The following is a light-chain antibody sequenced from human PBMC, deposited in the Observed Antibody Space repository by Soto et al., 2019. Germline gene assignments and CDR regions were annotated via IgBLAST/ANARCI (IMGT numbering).Light chain of an antibody. J-gene: IGKJ1*01. CDR2: KAS. CDR3: QQYNSYWT. V-gene: IGKV1-5*03. CDR1: QSISSW. Sequence: DIPMTQSPSTLSASVGDRVTITCLASQSISSWLAWYQQKPGKAPNLLIYKASSLEGGVPSRFSGSGSGTEFTLTISSLQPDDFATYYCQQYNSYWTFGQGTKVEIK.